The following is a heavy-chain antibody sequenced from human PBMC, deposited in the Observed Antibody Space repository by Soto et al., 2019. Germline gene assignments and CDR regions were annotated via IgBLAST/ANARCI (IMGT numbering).Heavy chain of an antibody. CDR2: IYWNDDI. CDR3: AHRGYGDYPRDNWFDP. CDR1: GFSLSTGGVG. D-gene: IGHD4-17*01. V-gene: IGHV2-5*01. Sequence: SGPTLVNPTQTLTLTCTFSGFSLSTGGVGVGGIRQPPGKALEWLALIYWNDDIRYSPSLKSRLTITKDTSKNQVVLTMTSMDRVDTATYYCAHRGYGDYPRDNWFDPWGQGTLVTVSS. J-gene: IGHJ5*02.